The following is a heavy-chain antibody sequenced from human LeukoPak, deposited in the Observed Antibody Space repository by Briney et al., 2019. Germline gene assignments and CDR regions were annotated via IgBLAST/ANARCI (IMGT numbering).Heavy chain of an antibody. CDR2: IWYDGSNK. D-gene: IGHD2-2*01. CDR1: GFTFSSYG. Sequence: PGGSMRLSCAASGFTFSSYGMHWVRQAPGKGLEWVAFIWYDGSNKYYADSVKGRFTISRDNSKNTLYLQMNSLRAEDTAVYYCASLKGRQLPGDWGQGTLVTVSS. V-gene: IGHV3-30*02. CDR3: ASLKGRQLPGD. J-gene: IGHJ4*02.